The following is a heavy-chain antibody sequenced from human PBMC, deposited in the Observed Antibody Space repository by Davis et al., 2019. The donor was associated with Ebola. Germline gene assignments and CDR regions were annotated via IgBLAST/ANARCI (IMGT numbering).Heavy chain of an antibody. CDR2: INHSGST. D-gene: IGHD1-26*01. V-gene: IGHV4-34*01. Sequence: PSETLSLTCAVYGGSFSGYYWSWIRQPPGKGLDWIGEINHSGSTNYNPSLKSRVTISVDTSKNQFSLKLSSVTAADTAVYYCASTPVGATTPPAFDYWGQGTLVTVSS. CDR3: ASTPVGATTPPAFDY. J-gene: IGHJ4*02. CDR1: GGSFSGYY.